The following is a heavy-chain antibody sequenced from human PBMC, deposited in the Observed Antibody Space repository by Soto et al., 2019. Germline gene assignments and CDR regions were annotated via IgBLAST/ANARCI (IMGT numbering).Heavy chain of an antibody. Sequence: WWSLRLSCSASVFTCSDYVMSWVRQAPGKGLEWVSGISASGGSSYDVDSVRGRFTISRDNSKNTLFLQMNSLTDEDTAVYYCAKGGDYWSGFSPDWGQGTLVTAPQ. D-gene: IGHD3-3*01. V-gene: IGHV3-23*01. CDR1: VFTCSDYV. J-gene: IGHJ4*02. CDR3: AKGGDYWSGFSPD. CDR2: ISASGGSS.